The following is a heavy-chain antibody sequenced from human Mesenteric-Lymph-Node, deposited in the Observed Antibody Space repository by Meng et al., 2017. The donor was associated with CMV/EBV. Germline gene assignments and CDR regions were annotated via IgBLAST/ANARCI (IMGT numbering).Heavy chain of an antibody. CDR2: IYSGGSST. V-gene: IGHV3-23*03. CDR3: ARDRVLRFLEWPRMDV. CDR1: GFTFSSYA. J-gene: IGHJ6*02. D-gene: IGHD3-3*01. Sequence: GESLKISCAASGFTFSSYAMSWVRQAPGKGLEWVSVIYSGGSSTYYADSVKGRFTISRDNAKNTLYLQMNSLRAEDTAVYYYARDRVLRFLEWPRMDVWGQGTTVTVSS.